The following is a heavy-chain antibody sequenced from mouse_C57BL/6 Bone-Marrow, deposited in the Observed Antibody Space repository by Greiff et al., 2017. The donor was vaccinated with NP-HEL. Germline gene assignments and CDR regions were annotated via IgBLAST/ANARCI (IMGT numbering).Heavy chain of an antibody. CDR2: IHPNSGST. V-gene: IGHV1-64*01. Sequence: QVQLQQPGAELVKPGASVKSSCKASGYTFTSYWMHWVKQRPGQGLEWIGMIHPNSGSTNYNEKFKSKATLTVDKSSSTAYMQLSSLTSEDSAVYYCASDDGYYADYFDYWGQGTTLTVSS. CDR3: ASDDGYYADYFDY. CDR1: GYTFTSYW. J-gene: IGHJ2*01. D-gene: IGHD2-3*01.